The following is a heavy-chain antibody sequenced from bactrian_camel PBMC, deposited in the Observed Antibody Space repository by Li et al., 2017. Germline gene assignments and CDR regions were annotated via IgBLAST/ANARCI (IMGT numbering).Heavy chain of an antibody. CDR2: VYTGGNT. D-gene: IGHD5*01. V-gene: IGHV3S55*01. Sequence: HVQLVESGGGSVQAGGSLRLTCVFTGHSYTSPCTAWYRQAPGKEREGVASVYTGGNTYYADSVKGRFTISQDNAKNTLYLQMNDLKPEDTAMYYCASQGEIRGGHWCPPIIDYDVVGQGTQVTVS. CDR1: GHSYTSPC. J-gene: IGHJ4*01.